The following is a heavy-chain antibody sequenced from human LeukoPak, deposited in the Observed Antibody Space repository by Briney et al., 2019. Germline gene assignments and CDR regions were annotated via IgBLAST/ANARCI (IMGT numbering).Heavy chain of an antibody. Sequence: PGGSLRLSCAASGFPYSNYGMSWLRQAPGKGLEWVSAINGSGDSTNYADSVKGRFTISRDNSKNTLYLQMNSLRAEDTAVYYCAKTYAFDIWGQGTLVTVSS. CDR3: AKTYAFDI. J-gene: IGHJ3*02. CDR1: GFPYSNYG. V-gene: IGHV3-23*01. CDR2: INGSGDST.